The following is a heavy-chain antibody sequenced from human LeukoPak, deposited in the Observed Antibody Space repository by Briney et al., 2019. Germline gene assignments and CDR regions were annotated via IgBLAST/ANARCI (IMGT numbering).Heavy chain of an antibody. CDR1: GHSIGRGSYY. D-gene: IGHD6-19*01. J-gene: IGHJ4*02. CDR2: IFNTQST. CDR3: ARVGSSGVDY. Sequence: SETLSLTCAVSGHSIGRGSYYWGWIRQPAGKAPEWIARIFNTQSTSNNPSLKSQDNISVDTSNNQFSLKLSSVTAADTAVYYCARVGSSGVDYWGQGTLDTVSS. V-gene: IGHV4-61*10.